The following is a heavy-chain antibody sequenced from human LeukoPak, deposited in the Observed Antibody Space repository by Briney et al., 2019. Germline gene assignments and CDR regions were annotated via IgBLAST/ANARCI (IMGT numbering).Heavy chain of an antibody. J-gene: IGHJ4*02. CDR3: ARDSGGYYFDY. V-gene: IGHV3-21*01. CDR1: GFTLSSDS. D-gene: IGHD3-10*01. Sequence: PGGSLRLSCAASGFTLSSDSMDWARQAAGKRMEWVSSISSSSSYIYYADSVKGRFTISRDHAKNSLYLQMNSLSAEDTAVYYCARDSGGYYFDYWGQGTLVTVSS. CDR2: ISSSSSYI.